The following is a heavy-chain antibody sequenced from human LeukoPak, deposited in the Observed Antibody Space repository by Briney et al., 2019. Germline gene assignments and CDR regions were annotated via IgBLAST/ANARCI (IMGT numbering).Heavy chain of an antibody. CDR3: ARDVAGGSPYNWFDP. J-gene: IGHJ5*02. Sequence: TSETLSLTCTVSGDSISSGDNYWSWIRQLPGMGLEWIGYIYYSGTTYYNPSLKSRVTISVDTSKNQFSLKLNSVTAADTAVYYCARDVAGGSPYNWFDPWGQGTLVTVSS. CDR2: IYYSGTT. V-gene: IGHV4-31*03. D-gene: IGHD3-10*01. CDR1: GDSISSGDNY.